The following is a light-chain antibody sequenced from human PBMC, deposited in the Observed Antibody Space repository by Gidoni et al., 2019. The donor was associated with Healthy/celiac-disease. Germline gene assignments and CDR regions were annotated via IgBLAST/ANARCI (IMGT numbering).Light chain of an antibody. CDR1: QDMSNH. V-gene: IGKV1-33*01. CDR2: DAS. J-gene: IGKJ3*01. CDR3: QQYDNLPLT. Sequence: DIQMTQSPSSLSASVGDRVTITCQASQDMSNHLKWYQQKPGKAPKLLIYDASNVETGVPSRFSGSGSVTDFTFSISSLQPEDIATYYCQQYDNLPLTFXPXTKVDIK.